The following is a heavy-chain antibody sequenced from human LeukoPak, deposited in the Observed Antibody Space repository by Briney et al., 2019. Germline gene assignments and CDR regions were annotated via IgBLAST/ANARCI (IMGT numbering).Heavy chain of an antibody. CDR3: AREDVGAITLDY. CDR2: IYYSGST. D-gene: IGHD1-26*01. Sequence: PSETLSLTCTVSGGSISSSSYSWGWIRQPPGKGLEWIGSIYYSGSTYYNPSLKSRVTISVDTSKNQFSLKLSSVTAADTAVYYCAREDVGAITLDYWGQGTLVTVSS. J-gene: IGHJ4*02. CDR1: GGSISSSSYS. V-gene: IGHV4-39*02.